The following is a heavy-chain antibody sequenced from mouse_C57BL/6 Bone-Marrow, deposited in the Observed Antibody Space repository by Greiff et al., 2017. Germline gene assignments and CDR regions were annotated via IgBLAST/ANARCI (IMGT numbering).Heavy chain of an antibody. V-gene: IGHV5-15*01. J-gene: IGHJ4*01. CDR2: ISNLAYSI. Sequence: DVKLVESGGGLVQPGGSLKLSCAASGFTFSDYGMAWVRQAPRKGPGWVAFISNLAYSIYYADTVTGRFTISRENAKNTLYLEMSSLRSEDTAMYYCARPTNWGAMDYWGQGTSGTVSS. CDR1: GFTFSDYG. CDR3: ARPTNWGAMDY. D-gene: IGHD4-1*01.